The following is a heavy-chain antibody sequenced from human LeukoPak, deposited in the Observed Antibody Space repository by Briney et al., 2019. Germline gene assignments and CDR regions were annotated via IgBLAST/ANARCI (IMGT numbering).Heavy chain of an antibody. Sequence: GGSLRLSCAASGFTFSSYAMSWVRQAPGKGLEWISSVTDRGVSTYYADSVKGRFTISRDNSKNTVYLQMNSLRTDDTAVYYCGGGYTGSHHDYWGQGTLVTVSS. CDR1: GFTFSSYA. J-gene: IGHJ4*02. D-gene: IGHD1-26*01. V-gene: IGHV3-23*01. CDR3: GGGYTGSHHDY. CDR2: VTDRGVST.